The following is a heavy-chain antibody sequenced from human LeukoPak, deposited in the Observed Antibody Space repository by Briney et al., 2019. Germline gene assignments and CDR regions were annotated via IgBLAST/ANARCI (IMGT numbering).Heavy chain of an antibody. CDR2: INHSGST. V-gene: IGHV4-34*01. D-gene: IGHD1-26*01. J-gene: IGHJ6*02. Sequence: SETLSLTCAVYGGSFSGYYWSWIRQPPGKGLEWIGEINHSGSTNYNPSLKSRVTISVDTSKNQFSLKLSSVTAAGTAVYYCARGRSNYYGMDVWGQGTTVTVSS. CDR1: GGSFSGYY. CDR3: ARGRSNYYGMDV.